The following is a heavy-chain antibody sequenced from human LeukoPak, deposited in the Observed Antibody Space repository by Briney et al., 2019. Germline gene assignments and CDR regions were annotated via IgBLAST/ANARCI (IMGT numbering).Heavy chain of an antibody. Sequence: GGSLRLSCAASGFTFSSYSMNWVRQAPGKGLEWVSSISSSSSYIYYADSVKGRFTISRDNAKNSLYLQMNSLRAEDTAVYYCAGEFPITPPAIDYWGQGTLVTVSS. V-gene: IGHV3-21*01. CDR2: ISSSSSYI. J-gene: IGHJ4*02. D-gene: IGHD3-10*01. CDR1: GFTFSSYS. CDR3: AGEFPITPPAIDY.